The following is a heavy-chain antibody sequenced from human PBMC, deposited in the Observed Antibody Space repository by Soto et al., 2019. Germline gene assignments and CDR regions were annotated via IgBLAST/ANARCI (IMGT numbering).Heavy chain of an antibody. J-gene: IGHJ5*02. CDR2: IIPIFGTA. CDR1: GGTFSSYA. Sequence: GASVKVSCKASGGTFSSYAISWVRQAPGQGLEWMGGIIPIFGTANYAQKFQGRVTITADESTSTAYMELSSLRSEDTAVYYCASLNGYYDSSGYPNWFDPWGQGTLVTVSS. CDR3: ASLNGYYDSSGYPNWFDP. V-gene: IGHV1-69*13. D-gene: IGHD3-22*01.